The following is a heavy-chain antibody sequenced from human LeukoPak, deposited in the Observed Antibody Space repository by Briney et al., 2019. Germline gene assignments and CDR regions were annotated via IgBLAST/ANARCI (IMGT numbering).Heavy chain of an antibody. D-gene: IGHD1-26*01. J-gene: IGHJ5*02. CDR1: GYTFTNYG. V-gene: IGHV1-18*01. CDR3: ARDLGSYSLGHWFDP. CDR2: ISAYNGNT. Sequence: GPVKVSCKASGYTFTNYGISWVRQAPGQGLEWMGWISAYNGNTNYAQKLQGRVTMTTDTSTSTAYMELRSLRSDDTAAYYCARDLGSYSLGHWFDPWGQGTLVTVSS.